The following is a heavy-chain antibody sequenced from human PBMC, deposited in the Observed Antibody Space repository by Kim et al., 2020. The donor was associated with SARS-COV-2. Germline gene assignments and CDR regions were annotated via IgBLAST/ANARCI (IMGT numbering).Heavy chain of an antibody. CDR1: GFMFSSYS. Sequence: GGSLRLSCAASGFMFSSYSMNWVRQAPGKGLEWVSHINSGGSTIYYADSVKGRFTISRDNAKDSLYLQMNSLRAEDTAVYYCRGWLNTFDVWGRGTMVTV. CDR2: INSGGSTI. J-gene: IGHJ3*01. D-gene: IGHD3-9*01. V-gene: IGHV3-48*03. CDR3: RGWLNTFDV.